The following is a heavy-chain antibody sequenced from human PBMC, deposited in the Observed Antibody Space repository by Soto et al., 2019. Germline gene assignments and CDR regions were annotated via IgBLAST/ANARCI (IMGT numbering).Heavy chain of an antibody. CDR3: GRWGVLSCSCAGCFQQPFAY. V-gene: IGHV1-69*06. CDR2: IIPISGTT. Sequence: QVQLVQSGAEVKRPESSMKVSCKPSGGTFNNYDINWVRQAPGQGLEWMGAIIPISGTTKYAQKFQGRVTITADTSSSPVYWDLGSRRSEDTAFYYCGRWGVLSCSCAGCFQQPFAYGGKGTLVTVSS. D-gene: IGHD2-15*01. J-gene: IGHJ4*02. CDR1: GGTFNNYD.